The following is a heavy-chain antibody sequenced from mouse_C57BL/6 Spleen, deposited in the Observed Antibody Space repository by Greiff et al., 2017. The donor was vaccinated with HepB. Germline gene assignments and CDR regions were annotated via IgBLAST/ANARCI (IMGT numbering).Heavy chain of an antibody. CDR3: ARSIPVYDGYYWFAY. D-gene: IGHD2-3*01. V-gene: IGHV1-82*01. CDR1: GYAFSSSW. J-gene: IGHJ3*01. CDR2: IYPGDGDT. Sequence: QVQLQQSGPELVKPGASVKISCKASGYAFSSSWMNWVKQRPEKGLEWIGRIYPGDGDTNYNGKFKGKATLTADKSSSTAYMQLSSLTSEDSAVYFCARSIPVYDGYYWFAYWGQGTLVTVSA.